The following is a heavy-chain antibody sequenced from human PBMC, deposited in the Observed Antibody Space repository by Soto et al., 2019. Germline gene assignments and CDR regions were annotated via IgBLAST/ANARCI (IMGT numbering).Heavy chain of an antibody. CDR2: FDPEDGET. D-gene: IGHD6-19*01. V-gene: IGHV1-24*01. Sequence: ASVKVSCKVSGYTLTELSMHWVRQAPGKGLEWMGGFDPEDGETIYAQKFQGRVTMTEDTSTDTAYMELSSLRSEDTAVYYCATGPAYSSSYYFDYWGQGTLVTVSS. J-gene: IGHJ4*02. CDR3: ATGPAYSSSYYFDY. CDR1: GYTLTELS.